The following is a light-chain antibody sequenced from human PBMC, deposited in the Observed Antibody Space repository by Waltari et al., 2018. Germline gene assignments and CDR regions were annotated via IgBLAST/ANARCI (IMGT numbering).Light chain of an antibody. Sequence: DIQMTQSPSSMSASVGDRVTITCRASQGISNFLAWYQQKPGKVPKLLIYGASTLQSGVPSQFSGSGSGTDFTLTISSLQPEDVATYYCQKYNSAPWTFGQGTKVEIK. J-gene: IGKJ1*01. CDR1: QGISNF. CDR3: QKYNSAPWT. CDR2: GAS. V-gene: IGKV1-27*01.